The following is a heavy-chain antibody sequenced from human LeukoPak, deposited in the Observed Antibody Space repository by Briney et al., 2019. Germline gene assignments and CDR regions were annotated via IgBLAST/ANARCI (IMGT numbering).Heavy chain of an antibody. D-gene: IGHD3-22*01. CDR2: ISGDGGST. CDR3: AKLIYYDSSPVVFDY. V-gene: IGHV3-43*02. CDR1: GFTFDDYA. J-gene: IGHJ4*02. Sequence: GGSLRLSCVASGFTFDDYAMPGVRQAPGKGLEWVSLISGDGGSTYYADSVKGRFTISRDNSKNSLYLQMNSLRTEDTALYYCAKLIYYDSSPVVFDYWGQGTLVTVSS.